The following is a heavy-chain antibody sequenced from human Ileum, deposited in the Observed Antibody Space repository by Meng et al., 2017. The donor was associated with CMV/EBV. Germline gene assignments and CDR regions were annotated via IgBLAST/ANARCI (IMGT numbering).Heavy chain of an antibody. Sequence: GESLKISCAASGFTFSDYYMSWIRQAPGKGLEWVSYISSSGSTIYYADSVKGRFTISRDNAKNSLYLQMNSLRAEDTAVYYCAREDLNAFDIWGQGTMVTVSS. CDR1: GFTFSDYY. CDR3: AREDLNAFDI. J-gene: IGHJ3*02. V-gene: IGHV3-11*04. CDR2: ISSSGSTI.